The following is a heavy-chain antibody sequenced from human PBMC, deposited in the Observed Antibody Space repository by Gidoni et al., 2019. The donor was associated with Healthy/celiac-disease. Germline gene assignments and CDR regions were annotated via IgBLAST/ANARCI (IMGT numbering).Heavy chain of an antibody. Sequence: EVQLFESGGGLVQPGGSLSLSCAASGFTFRSYAMSWVRQAPGKGLEWVSAISGSGGRIYYGESVKGRFTISRDNSKNTLYLQMNSLRAEDTAVYYCANTNYLTHFDYWGQGTLVTVSS. CDR3: ANTNYLTHFDY. CDR2: ISGSGGRI. D-gene: IGHD1-1*01. V-gene: IGHV3-23*01. J-gene: IGHJ4*02. CDR1: GFTFRSYA.